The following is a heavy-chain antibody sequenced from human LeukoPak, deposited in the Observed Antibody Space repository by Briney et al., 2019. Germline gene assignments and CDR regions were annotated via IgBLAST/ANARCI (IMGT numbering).Heavy chain of an antibody. CDR1: DYFISSGYY. Sequence: SETLSLTRTVSDYFISSGYYWDWLRQPPVKGLEWIGSIYHSGSTYYNPSLKSRVTIFVDTSKNQFSLKLNSVTAADTAVYYCAGGRMVATNDYWGQGTLVTVSS. V-gene: IGHV4-38-2*02. CDR2: IYHSGST. J-gene: IGHJ4*02. CDR3: AGGRMVATNDY. D-gene: IGHD5-12*01.